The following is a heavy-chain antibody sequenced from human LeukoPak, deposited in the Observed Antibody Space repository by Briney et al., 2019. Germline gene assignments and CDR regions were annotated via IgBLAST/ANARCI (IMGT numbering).Heavy chain of an antibody. Sequence: ASVKVSCKASGYTFTSYDINWVRQAPGQGLEWMGWMNPNSGNTGYAQKFQGRVTMTRNTSISTAYMELSSLRSEDTAVYYCARDMTATYYYYMDVWGKGTTVTVSS. CDR1: GYTFTSYD. D-gene: IGHD3-16*01. CDR2: MNPNSGNT. J-gene: IGHJ6*03. V-gene: IGHV1-8*01. CDR3: ARDMTATYYYYMDV.